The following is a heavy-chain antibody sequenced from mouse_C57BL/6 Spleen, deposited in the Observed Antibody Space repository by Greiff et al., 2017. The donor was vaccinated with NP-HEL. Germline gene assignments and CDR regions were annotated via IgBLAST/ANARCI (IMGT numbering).Heavy chain of an antibody. J-gene: IGHJ4*01. CDR2: ISNGGGST. D-gene: IGHD2-4*01. CDR1: GFTFSDYY. CDR3: ARSYYDSLYAMDY. V-gene: IGHV5-12*01. Sequence: EVKVEESGGGLVQPGGSLKLSCAASGFTFSDYYMYWVRQTPEKRLEWVAYISNGGGSTYYPDTVKGRFTISRDNAKNTLYLQMSRLKSEDTAMYYCARSYYDSLYAMDYWGQGTSVTVSS.